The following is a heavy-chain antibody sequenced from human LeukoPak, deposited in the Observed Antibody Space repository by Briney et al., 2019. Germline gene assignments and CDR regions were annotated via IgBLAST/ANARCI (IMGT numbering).Heavy chain of an antibody. CDR1: GFTFSSYG. D-gene: IGHD3-9*01. V-gene: IGHV3-30*02. J-gene: IGHJ4*02. Sequence: GGSLRLSCAASGFTFSSYGMHWVRQAPGKGLEWVAFIRYDGSNKYYADSVKGRFTISRDNSKNTLYLQMNSLRAEDTAVYYCAKEQGYYDILTGYYPFDYWGQGTLVTVSS. CDR3: AKEQGYYDILTGYYPFDY. CDR2: IRYDGSNK.